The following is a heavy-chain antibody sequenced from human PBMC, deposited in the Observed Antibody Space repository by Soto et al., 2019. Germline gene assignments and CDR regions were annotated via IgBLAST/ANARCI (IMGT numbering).Heavy chain of an antibody. Sequence: EVQLVESGGGLVPPGGSLRLSCAASGFTFTNYWMHWVRQAPGKGLVWFSRVNSDGSATNYADSVKGRFTVSRDNAKNTLYLQTNSPRVEDTAIYYCARGGRGGFDYWGQGALVTVSS. V-gene: IGHV3-74*01. CDR1: GFTFTNYW. CDR2: VNSDGSAT. CDR3: ARGGRGGFDY. J-gene: IGHJ4*02. D-gene: IGHD3-16*01.